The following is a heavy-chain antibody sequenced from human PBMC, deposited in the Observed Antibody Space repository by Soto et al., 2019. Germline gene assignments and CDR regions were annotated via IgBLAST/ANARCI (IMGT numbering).Heavy chain of an antibody. V-gene: IGHV4-34*01. J-gene: IGHJ4*02. Sequence: PSETLSLTCAVYGGSFSGYYWSWIRQPPGKGLEWIGEINHSGSTNYNPSLKSRVTISVDTSKNQFSLKLSSVTAADTAVYYCARVYYDFWSGYFSDYGGQGTLVTVAS. CDR3: ARVYYDFWSGYFSDY. D-gene: IGHD3-3*01. CDR2: INHSGST. CDR1: GGSFSGYY.